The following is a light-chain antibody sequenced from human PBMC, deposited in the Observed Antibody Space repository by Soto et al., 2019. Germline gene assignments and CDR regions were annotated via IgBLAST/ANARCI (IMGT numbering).Light chain of an antibody. V-gene: IGLV2-14*01. CDR3: SSYTSSSTPWV. J-gene: IGLJ3*02. CDR1: SSDVRGYNY. CDR2: EVS. Sequence: QSALTQPASVSGSPGQSITISCTGTSSDVRGYNYVSWYQQHPGKAPKLMIYEVSNRPSGVSNRFSGSKSGNTASLTISGLQVEDEADYYCSSYTSSSTPWVFGGGTTLTVL.